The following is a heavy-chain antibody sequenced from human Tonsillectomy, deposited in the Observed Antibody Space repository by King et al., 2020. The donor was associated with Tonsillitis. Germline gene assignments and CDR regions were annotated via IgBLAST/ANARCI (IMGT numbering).Heavy chain of an antibody. CDR1: GFTFSTYA. CDR3: ARDVTSRPYYYYGMDV. Sequence: QVQLVESGGGVVQPGRSLRLSCAASGFTFSTYAMHWVRQAPGKGLEWVAIISYDGSNKYFADSVKGRFTISRDNSKNTLYLQMNSLRAEDTAVYYCARDVTSRPYYYYGMDVWGQGTTVTVSS. D-gene: IGHD2-2*01. CDR2: ISYDGSNK. V-gene: IGHV3-30-3*01. J-gene: IGHJ6*02.